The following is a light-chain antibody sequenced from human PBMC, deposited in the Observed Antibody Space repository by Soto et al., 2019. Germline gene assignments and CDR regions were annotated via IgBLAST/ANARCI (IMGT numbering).Light chain of an antibody. CDR3: CSYVGGNNV. V-gene: IGLV2-8*01. Sequence: QSALTQPPSESGSLGQSVTISCTGTSSDLGGNDYVSWYQQHPGKAPKLVIYEVTQRPPGVPHRFSGSKSGNTASLTVPGLQADDEADYYCCSYVGGNNVFGPGTKLTVL. CDR2: EVT. J-gene: IGLJ1*01. CDR1: SSDLGGNDY.